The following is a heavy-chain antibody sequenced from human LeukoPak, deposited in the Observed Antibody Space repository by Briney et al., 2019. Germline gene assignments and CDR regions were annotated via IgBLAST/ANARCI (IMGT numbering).Heavy chain of an antibody. D-gene: IGHD6-19*01. CDR2: ITYSGST. CDR1: GGSISNYF. CDR3: VRHTTSGWYQVVY. J-gene: IGHJ4*02. Sequence: SETLSLTCTVSGGSISNYFWSWIRQPPGKGLEWIGFITYSGSTDHNPSLKSRVTISVDASKNQFSLKLTSVTGADTAVYYCVRHTTSGWYQVVYWGQGTLVTVSS. V-gene: IGHV4-59*01.